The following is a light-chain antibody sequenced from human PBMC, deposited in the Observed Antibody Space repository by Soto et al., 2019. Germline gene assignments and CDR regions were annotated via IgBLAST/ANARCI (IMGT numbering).Light chain of an antibody. J-gene: IGKJ4*01. CDR1: QSVRSNY. V-gene: IGKV3-20*01. Sequence: EIVLTQSPGTLSLSSGERATLSCRASQSVRSNYLAWYQQKPGQAPRLLIYGASSRATGIPDRFGGSGSGTDVTLTISRLEPEDFAVYYCQQYASSPLTFGGGPKVEIK. CDR2: GAS. CDR3: QQYASSPLT.